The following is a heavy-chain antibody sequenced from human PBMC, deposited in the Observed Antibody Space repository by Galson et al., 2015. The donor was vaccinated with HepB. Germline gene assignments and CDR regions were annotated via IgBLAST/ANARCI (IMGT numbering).Heavy chain of an antibody. CDR3: ASNTAIAVAGPHDWYFDL. Sequence: SVKVSCKASGYTFTSYGISWVRQAPGQGLEWMGWISAYNGNTNYAQKLRGRVTMTTDTSTSTAYMELRSLRSDDTAVYYCASNTAIAVAGPHDWYFDLWGRGTLVTVSS. CDR2: ISAYNGNT. V-gene: IGHV1-18*04. D-gene: IGHD6-19*01. J-gene: IGHJ2*01. CDR1: GYTFTSYG.